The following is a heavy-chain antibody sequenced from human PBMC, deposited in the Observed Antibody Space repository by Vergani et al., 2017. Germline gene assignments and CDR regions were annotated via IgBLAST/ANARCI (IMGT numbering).Heavy chain of an antibody. J-gene: IGHJ4*02. CDR1: GYTFTGYY. CDR2: INPNSGGT. V-gene: IGHV1-2*02. CDR3: ARDISEYYDIMTYAFDC. Sequence: QVQLVQSGAEVKKPGASVKVSCKASGYTFTGYYMHWVRQAPGQGLEWMGWINPNSGGTNYAQKFQGRVTMTRDTSISTAYMELSRLRSDDTDVYYCARDISEYYDIMTYAFDCGGQGTLVTVPS. D-gene: IGHD3-9*01.